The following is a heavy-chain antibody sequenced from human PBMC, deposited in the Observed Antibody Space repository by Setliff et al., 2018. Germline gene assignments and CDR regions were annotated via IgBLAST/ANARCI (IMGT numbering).Heavy chain of an antibody. D-gene: IGHD2-21*02. CDR2: IYIGGST. J-gene: IGHJ4*02. CDR1: GGSISSYY. V-gene: IGHV4-4*07. CDR3: ATPDYGGDSDY. Sequence: PSETLSLTCTVSGGSISSYYWSWIRQPAGKGLEWIGHIYIGGSTNYNPSLESRVTISMDTSKNQFSLKVSSVTAADTAVYYCATPDYGGDSDYWGQGILVTVSS.